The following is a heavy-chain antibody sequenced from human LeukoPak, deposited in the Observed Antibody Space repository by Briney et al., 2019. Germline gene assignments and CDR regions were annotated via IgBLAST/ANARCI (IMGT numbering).Heavy chain of an antibody. CDR2: INPNSGGT. J-gene: IGHJ3*02. V-gene: IGHV1-2*02. CDR1: GYTFTGYY. D-gene: IGHD1-1*01. Sequence: ASVKVSCKASGYTFTGYYMHWVRQAPGQGLEWMGWINPNSGGTNYARKFQGRVTMTRDTSISTAYMELSRLRSDDTAVYYCARDFRTTGLGHAFDIWGQGTMVTVSS. CDR3: ARDFRTTGLGHAFDI.